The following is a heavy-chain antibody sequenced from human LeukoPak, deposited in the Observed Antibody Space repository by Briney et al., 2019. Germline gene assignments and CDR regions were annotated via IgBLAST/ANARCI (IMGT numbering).Heavy chain of an antibody. CDR3: ARDVVGYDSSGYYYSGFDY. CDR2: INSDGSST. D-gene: IGHD3-22*01. V-gene: IGHV3-74*01. J-gene: IGHJ4*02. CDR1: GFTFSRYG. Sequence: PGGSLRLSCAASGFTFSRYGMHWVRQAPGKGLVWVSRINSDGSSTSYADSVKGRFTISRDNAKNTLYLQMNSLRAEDTAVYYCARDVVGYDSSGYYYSGFDYWGQGTLVTVSS.